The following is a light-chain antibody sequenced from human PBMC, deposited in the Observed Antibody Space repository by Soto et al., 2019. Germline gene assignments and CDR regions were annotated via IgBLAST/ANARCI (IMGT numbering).Light chain of an antibody. J-gene: IGLJ1*01. V-gene: IGLV2-11*01. CDR1: SSDVGGYNY. CDR3: CSYAGSYTFV. CDR2: DVS. Sequence: QSVLTQHRSVSGSPGKSVTISCTGSSSDVGGYNYVSWYQHHPGKAPKVVIYDVSQRPSGVPDRFSGSKSGNTASLTISGLQAEDEADYYCCSYAGSYTFVFGSGTKVTVL.